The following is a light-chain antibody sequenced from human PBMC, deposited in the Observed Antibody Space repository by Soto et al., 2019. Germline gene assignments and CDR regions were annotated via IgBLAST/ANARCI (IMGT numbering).Light chain of an antibody. Sequence: QSALTQPPSLSVAPGQTVTISCTGSSSNIGAGFDVHWYQQVPGTAPQLVLYSNTARPSGVPDRFSGSRSGASGSLAITGLQAEDEADSYCPSYDSGGTGAVVGTGTEVTVL. CDR1: SSNIGAGFD. CDR3: PSYDSGGTGAV. CDR2: SNT. J-gene: IGLJ1*01. V-gene: IGLV1-40*01.